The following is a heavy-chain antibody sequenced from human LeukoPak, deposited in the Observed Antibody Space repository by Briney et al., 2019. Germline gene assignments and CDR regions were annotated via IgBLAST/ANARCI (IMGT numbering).Heavy chain of an antibody. Sequence: GESLKISCKGSGYSFTSYWIGWVRQMPGKGLEWMGIIYPGDSDTRYSPSFRGQVTISADKSISTAYLQWSSLKASDTAMYYCARLAVAGSGVEDHYYYGMDVWGQGTTVTVSS. J-gene: IGHJ6*02. V-gene: IGHV5-51*01. CDR1: GYSFTSYW. CDR3: ARLAVAGSGVEDHYYYGMDV. CDR2: IYPGDSDT. D-gene: IGHD6-19*01.